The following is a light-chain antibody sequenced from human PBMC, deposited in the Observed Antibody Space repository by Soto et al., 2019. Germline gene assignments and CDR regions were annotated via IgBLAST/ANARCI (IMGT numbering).Light chain of an antibody. CDR2: GAS. Sequence: EIVLTQSPATVSVSPGERVTLSCRASQSLDINLAWYQQKPGQAPRLLIYGASTRATDMPGRFRGSGAGAELTLTISSLQSEDSAVYYCQQYRGWPRTFGQGTKVEIK. V-gene: IGKV3-15*01. J-gene: IGKJ1*01. CDR3: QQYRGWPRT. CDR1: QSLDIN.